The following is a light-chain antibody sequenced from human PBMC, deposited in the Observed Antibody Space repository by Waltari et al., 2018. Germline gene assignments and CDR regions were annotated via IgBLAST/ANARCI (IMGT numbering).Light chain of an antibody. CDR1: SNDVGGYGY. CDR3: SSHTSTVPHV. V-gene: IGLV2-14*01. J-gene: IGLJ1*01. CDR2: EDA. Sequence: QSALTQPAFVSGSPGQSITISCTGTSNDVGGYGYVSWYQQYPGKAPPLVIYEDAYRASGISPRFSGSKSGNTAALTISGLQAEDEADYYCSSHTSTVPHVFGTGTRVTVV.